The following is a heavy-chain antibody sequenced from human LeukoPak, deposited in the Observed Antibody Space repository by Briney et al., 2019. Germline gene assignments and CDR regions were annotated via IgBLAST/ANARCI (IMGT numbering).Heavy chain of an antibody. J-gene: IGHJ4*02. CDR1: GGSISSYY. D-gene: IGHD4-17*01. CDR2: IYYPGST. Sequence: SETLSLTCTVPGGSISSYYWSWIRQPPGKGLEWIGYIYYPGSTKYNPSLKSRVTISVDTSKNQFSLKLTSVTAADSAVYYCARQLKRKDYGDYGPCFDYCGQGTLVTVSS. CDR3: ARQLKRKDYGDYGPCFDY. V-gene: IGHV4-59*08.